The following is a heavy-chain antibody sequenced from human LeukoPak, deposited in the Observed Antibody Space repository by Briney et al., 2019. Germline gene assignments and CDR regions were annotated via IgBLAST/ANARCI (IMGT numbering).Heavy chain of an antibody. J-gene: IGHJ3*02. CDR3: ARGKGAMGAFDI. D-gene: IGHD1-26*01. CDR1: GYTFTSYD. V-gene: IGHV1-8*01. Sequence: APVKVSCKASGYTFTSYDINWVRQATGQGLEWMGWMNPNSGNTGYAQKFQGRVTMTRNTSISTAYMELSSLRSEGTAVYYCARGKGAMGAFDIWGQGTMVTVSS. CDR2: MNPNSGNT.